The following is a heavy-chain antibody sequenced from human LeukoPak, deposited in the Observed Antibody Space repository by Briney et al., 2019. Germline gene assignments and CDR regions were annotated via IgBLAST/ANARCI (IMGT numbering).Heavy chain of an antibody. D-gene: IGHD6-13*01. CDR2: ISYDGSNK. CDR3: ARDVAAAGTSFDY. J-gene: IGHJ4*02. V-gene: IGHV3-30-3*01. Sequence: GGSLRLSYAASGFSFSSYAMHWVRQAPGKGLEGVAVISYDGSNKYYADSVKGRFTISRDNSKNTLYLQMNSLRAEDTAVYYCARDVAAAGTSFDYWGQGTLVTVSS. CDR1: GFSFSSYA.